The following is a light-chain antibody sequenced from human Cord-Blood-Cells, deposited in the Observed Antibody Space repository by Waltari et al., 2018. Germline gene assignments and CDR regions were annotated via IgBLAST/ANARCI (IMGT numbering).Light chain of an antibody. V-gene: IGKV3-20*01. CDR1: QSVSSSY. Sequence: ELVLTQSPGTLSLSPGERATLPCRASQSVSSSYLAWYQQKPGQAPRLLIYGASSRATGIPDRFSGSGSGTDFTLTISRLEPEDCAVYYCQQYCSSPPYTFGQGTKLEIK. CDR2: GAS. J-gene: IGKJ2*01. CDR3: QQYCSSPPYT.